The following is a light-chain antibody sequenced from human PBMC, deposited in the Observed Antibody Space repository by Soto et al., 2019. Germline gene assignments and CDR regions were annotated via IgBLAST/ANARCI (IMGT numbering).Light chain of an antibody. CDR1: SSDVGGYNY. V-gene: IGLV2-8*01. Sequence: QSALTQPPSASGSPGQSVTISCTGTSSDVGGYNYVSWYQQHPGKAPKVIIYEVSKRPSGVPDRFSGSKSGSTASLTVSGLQAEDEADYYCSSFASTHTYVFGTGTKVTV. J-gene: IGLJ1*01. CDR2: EVS. CDR3: SSFASTHTYV.